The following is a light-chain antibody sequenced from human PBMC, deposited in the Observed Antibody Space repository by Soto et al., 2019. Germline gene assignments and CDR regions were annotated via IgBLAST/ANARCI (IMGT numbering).Light chain of an antibody. CDR2: TVY. Sequence: DIQLTQSPSFLSASVGDSLTITCRASQDIRSSLAWYQQKPGKATNLLTYTVYTLQSGVPSRFSGSRSVTEFTLTISSLQPEDFATYDCQQFNSSPFTFGGGTKVEI. CDR1: QDIRSS. V-gene: IGKV1-9*01. J-gene: IGKJ4*01. CDR3: QQFNSSPFT.